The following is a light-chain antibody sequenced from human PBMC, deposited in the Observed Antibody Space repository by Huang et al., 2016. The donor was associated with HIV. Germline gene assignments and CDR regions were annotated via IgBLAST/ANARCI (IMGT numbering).Light chain of an antibody. CDR1: QSVGSK. V-gene: IGKV3-15*01. CDR3: QQYNNWSYT. CDR2: SAS. J-gene: IGKJ2*01. Sequence: DTVMTQTPATLSVSPGARATLSCRASQSVGSKLAWFQQKPGQAPRLLIHSASTRATGIPARFSGSGSGTEFTLTISSLQSEDFAVYYCQQYNNWSYTFGQGTKLEIK.